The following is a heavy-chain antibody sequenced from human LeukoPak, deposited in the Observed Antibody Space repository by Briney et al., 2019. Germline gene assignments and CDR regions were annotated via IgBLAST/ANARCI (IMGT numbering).Heavy chain of an antibody. CDR1: GFTFYNYG. J-gene: IGHJ4*02. V-gene: IGHV3-23*01. D-gene: IGHD1-1*01. CDR2: ISGSGATT. Sequence: GGSLRLSCEASGFTFYNYGMSWVRQAPGRGLEWVSTISGSGATTYYGDSVKGRFIISRDNSKNTLYLQMDSLRAEDTAVYYCTRYNVGFESWGQGTLVTVSS. CDR3: TRYNVGFES.